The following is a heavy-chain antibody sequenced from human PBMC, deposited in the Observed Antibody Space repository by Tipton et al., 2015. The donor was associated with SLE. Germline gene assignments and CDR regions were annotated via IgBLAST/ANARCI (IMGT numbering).Heavy chain of an antibody. CDR2: INHSGST. J-gene: IGHJ5*02. D-gene: IGHD6-6*01. Sequence: TLSLTCAVYGGSFSGYYWSWIRQPPGKGLEWIGEINHSGSTNYNPSLKSRVTISVDTSKNQFSLKLRSVTAADTAVYYCARVFYSTSSKWFDPWGQGTLVTVSS. CDR1: GGSFSGYY. CDR3: ARVFYSTSSKWFDP. V-gene: IGHV4-34*01.